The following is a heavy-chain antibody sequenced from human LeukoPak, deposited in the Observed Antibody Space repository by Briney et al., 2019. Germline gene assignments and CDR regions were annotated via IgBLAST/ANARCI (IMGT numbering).Heavy chain of an antibody. V-gene: IGHV3-66*02. Sequence: GGSLRLSCAASGFTVSSNYMSWVRQAPGKGLEWVSVIYSGGSTYYADSVKGRFIISRNSSKNTLYLQMNSLRAEDTAVYYCARDAAYCSSTSSFAAWFDPWGQGTLVTVSS. D-gene: IGHD2-2*01. CDR1: GFTVSSNY. J-gene: IGHJ5*02. CDR3: ARDAAYCSSTSSFAAWFDP. CDR2: IYSGGST.